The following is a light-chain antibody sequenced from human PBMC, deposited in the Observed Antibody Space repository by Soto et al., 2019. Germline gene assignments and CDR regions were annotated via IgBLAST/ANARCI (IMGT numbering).Light chain of an antibody. CDR2: KAT. Sequence: DIQMTQSPSTLSASVGDRVTITCRASQSISVWLAWFQQKPGNALNLLIYKATTLESGVPSRFSGSGSGTEYTLTISSLQPDDSATYYCQQYNNRWTFGQGTKVEI. V-gene: IGKV1-5*03. CDR3: QQYNNRWT. J-gene: IGKJ1*01. CDR1: QSISVW.